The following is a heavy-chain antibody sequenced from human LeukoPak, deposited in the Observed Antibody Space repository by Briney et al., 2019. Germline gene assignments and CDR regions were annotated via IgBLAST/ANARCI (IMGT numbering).Heavy chain of an antibody. J-gene: IGHJ6*03. Sequence: ASVKVSCKASGGTFSSYAISWVRQAPGQGLEWMGWINTNTGNPTYAQGFTGRFVFSLDTSVSTAYLQISSLKAEDTAVYYCARGGTAKGSYMDVWGKGTTVTVSS. V-gene: IGHV7-4-1*02. CDR2: INTNTGNP. CDR3: ARGGTAKGSYMDV. CDR1: GGTFSSYA. D-gene: IGHD1/OR15-1a*01.